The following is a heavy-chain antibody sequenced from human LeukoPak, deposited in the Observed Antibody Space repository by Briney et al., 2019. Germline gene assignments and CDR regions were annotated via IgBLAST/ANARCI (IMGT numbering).Heavy chain of an antibody. J-gene: IGHJ4*02. V-gene: IGHV1-69*01. Sequence: SVKVSCKASGGTFSSYAISWVRQAPGQGLEWMGGIIPIFGTANYAQKFQGRVTITADESTSTAYMELSSLRSEDTAVYYCARDFGYSGYEYGYWGQGTLVTVSS. CDR2: IIPIFGTA. D-gene: IGHD5-12*01. CDR1: GGTFSSYA. CDR3: ARDFGYSGYEYGY.